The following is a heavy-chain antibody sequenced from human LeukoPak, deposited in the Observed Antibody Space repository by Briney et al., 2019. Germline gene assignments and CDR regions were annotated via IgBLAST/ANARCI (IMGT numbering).Heavy chain of an antibody. J-gene: IGHJ6*02. CDR2: IKQGGSEK. CDR3: ARETAAAGTTYYAMYV. D-gene: IGHD6-13*01. CDR1: GFTFSSYW. Sequence: GGSLRLPCAASGFTFSSYWMSWVRQAPGRGLEWVANIKQGGSEKYYVDSVRGGFTISRDNAKKKVHLKIKSLRAEYTAVYYCARETAAAGTTYYAMYVWGQGTTVTVSS. V-gene: IGHV3-7*01.